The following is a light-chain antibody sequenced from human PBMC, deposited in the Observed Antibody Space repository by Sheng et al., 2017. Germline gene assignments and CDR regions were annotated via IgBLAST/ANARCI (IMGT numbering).Light chain of an antibody. CDR1: HDISDS. CDR2: CI. V-gene: IGKV1-NL1*01. CDR3: QQYDKWPLP. J-gene: IGKJ4*01. Sequence: DIQMTQSPSSLSASVGDRVTITCRASHDISDSLAWYQQKTGRAPKLLLLYCIQIGKWGPIQVQRQWGPGTDFTLTINSLQPEDFAVYYCQQYDKWPLPFGGGTKVEIK.